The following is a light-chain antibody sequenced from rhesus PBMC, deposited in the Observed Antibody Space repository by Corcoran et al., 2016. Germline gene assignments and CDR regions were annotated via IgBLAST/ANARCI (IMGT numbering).Light chain of an antibody. Sequence: DIVLTQSPASLAVSPGQRATITCRASESVSFFGINLIHWYLQKPGQPPKLLMYQPYTKDTGVPARFSGSGSGTDFTLTINPVEADDAANYYCLQTKNSPRTFGQGTKVEIK. CDR2: QPY. CDR3: LQTKNSPRT. V-gene: IGKV7-13*01. J-gene: IGKJ1*01. CDR1: ESVSFFGINL.